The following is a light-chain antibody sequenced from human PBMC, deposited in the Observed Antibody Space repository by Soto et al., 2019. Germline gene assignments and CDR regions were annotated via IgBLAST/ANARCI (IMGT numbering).Light chain of an antibody. V-gene: IGKV1-12*01. Sequence: DIQMTQSPSSVSAFVGYRVTITCRAIQGINTWLAWYQQKPGKAPKLLMYSASILHTGVSSRFTGGGSGTEFTLTINSLQPKDFATYYCQQSDTLPITFGGGTKVDIK. J-gene: IGKJ4*01. CDR3: QQSDTLPIT. CDR1: QGINTW. CDR2: SAS.